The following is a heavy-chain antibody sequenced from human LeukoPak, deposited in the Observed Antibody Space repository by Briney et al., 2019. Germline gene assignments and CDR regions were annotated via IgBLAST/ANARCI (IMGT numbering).Heavy chain of an antibody. CDR2: ISWDGGST. J-gene: IGHJ6*03. D-gene: IGHD3-3*01. CDR3: AKGRITIFGVVESCYMDV. CDR1: GFTFDDYA. Sequence: GGSLRLSCAASGFTFDDYAMHWVRQAPGKGLEWVSLISWDGGSTYYADSVKGRFTISRDNSKNSLYLQMNSLRAEDTALYYCAKGRITIFGVVESCYMDVWGKGTTVTASS. V-gene: IGHV3-43D*03.